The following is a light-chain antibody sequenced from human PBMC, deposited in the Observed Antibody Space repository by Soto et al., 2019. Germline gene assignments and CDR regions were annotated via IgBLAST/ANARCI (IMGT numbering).Light chain of an antibody. CDR1: SSDIGSYNL. CDR3: CSYGV. Sequence: QSALTQPASVSGSPGQSITISCTGTSSDIGSYNLVSWYQQHPGKAPKLLIYEVSKRPSGASHRFSGSKSGNTASLTISGLQTEDEADYYCCSYGVFGTGTKVTVL. V-gene: IGLV2-23*02. CDR2: EVS. J-gene: IGLJ1*01.